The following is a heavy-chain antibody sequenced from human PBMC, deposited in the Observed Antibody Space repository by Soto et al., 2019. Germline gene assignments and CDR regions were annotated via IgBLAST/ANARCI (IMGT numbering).Heavy chain of an antibody. V-gene: IGHV4-59*01. CDR3: ARRYCSGGSCIFDY. CDR1: GGPISSYY. CDR2: IYYSGST. J-gene: IGHJ4*02. D-gene: IGHD2-15*01. Sequence: QVQLQESGPGLVKPSETLSLTCTVSGGPISSYYWSWIRQPPGKGLEWIGYIYYSGSTNYNPSLKRRVTISVDTSKNQFSLKLSSVTAADTAVYYCARRYCSGGSCIFDYWGQGTLVTVSS.